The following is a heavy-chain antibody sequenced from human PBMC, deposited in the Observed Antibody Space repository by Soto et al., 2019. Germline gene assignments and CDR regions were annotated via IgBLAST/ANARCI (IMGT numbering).Heavy chain of an antibody. V-gene: IGHV3-23*01. CDR2: ISGSGGST. CDR3: ARTALWFGELTGAFDI. J-gene: IGHJ3*02. Sequence: GGSLRLSCAASGFTFSSYAMSWVRQAPGKGLEWVSAISGSGGSTYYADSVKGRFTISRDNSKNTLYLQMNSLRAEDTAVYYCARTALWFGELTGAFDIWGQGTMVTVSS. CDR1: GFTFSSYA. D-gene: IGHD3-10*01.